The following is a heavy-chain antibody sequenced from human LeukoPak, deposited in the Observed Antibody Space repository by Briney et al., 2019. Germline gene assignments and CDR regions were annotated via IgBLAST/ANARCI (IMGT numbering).Heavy chain of an antibody. Sequence: PGGSLRLSCAASGFTFSSYAMSWVRQAPGKGLEWVSTVCGSGGSTYLPDSVKGRFTISRDNSKSTLYLQMNSLRAEDTAVYYCAKWSGLSSYYYGSGSYYFDYWGQGALVTVSS. CDR3: AKWSGLSSYYYGSGSYYFDY. J-gene: IGHJ4*02. CDR1: GFTFSSYA. V-gene: IGHV3-23*01. D-gene: IGHD3-10*01. CDR2: VCGSGGST.